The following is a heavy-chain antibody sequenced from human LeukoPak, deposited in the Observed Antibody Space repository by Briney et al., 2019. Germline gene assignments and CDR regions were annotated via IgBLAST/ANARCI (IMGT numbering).Heavy chain of an antibody. CDR3: ARDMVRGVDHWFDP. D-gene: IGHD3-10*01. CDR2: MYYSGST. V-gene: IGHV4-31*02. Sequence: TWVRQAPGKGLEWIGYMYYSGSTYYNPSLKSRVTISVDTSKNQFSLKLTSLTAADTAVYYCARDMVRGVDHWFDPWGQGTLVTVPS. J-gene: IGHJ5*02.